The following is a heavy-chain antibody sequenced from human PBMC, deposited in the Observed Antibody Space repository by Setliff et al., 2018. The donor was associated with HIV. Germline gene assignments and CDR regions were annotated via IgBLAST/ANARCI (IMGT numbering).Heavy chain of an antibody. J-gene: IGHJ6*02. Sequence: PGGSLRLSCAVSGFTVTNTWMSWARQAPGKGLEWVAVIWYDGSEKYYADSMKGRFTISRDNSKNTLYLQMNSLRAEDTAVYYCARSVIGYYYYGMDVWGQGTLVTVSS. CDR1: GFTVTNTW. D-gene: IGHD3-10*01. CDR2: IWYDGSEK. CDR3: ARSVIGYYYYGMDV. V-gene: IGHV3-33*08.